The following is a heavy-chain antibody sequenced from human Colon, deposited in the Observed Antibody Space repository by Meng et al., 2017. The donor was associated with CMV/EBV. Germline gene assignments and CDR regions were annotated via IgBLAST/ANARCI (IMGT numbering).Heavy chain of an antibody. D-gene: IGHD4-11*01. CDR2: MNPNSGGT. Sequence: ASVKVSFKASGYTFSAYYVLWIRQAPGQGLECMGWMNPNSGGTMPAQKFKGRVTMTRDTSIATAYMELSRLTSDDTAVYYCVRDLKATSVTTRGLYGLDIWGQGTTVTVSS. CDR1: GYTFSAYY. V-gene: IGHV1-2*02. J-gene: IGHJ6*02. CDR3: VRDLKATSVTTRGLYGLDI.